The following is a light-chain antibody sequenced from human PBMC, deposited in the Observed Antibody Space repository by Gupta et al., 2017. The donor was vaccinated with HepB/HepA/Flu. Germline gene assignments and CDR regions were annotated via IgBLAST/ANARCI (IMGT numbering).Light chain of an antibody. CDR1: SSDVGSYNL. Sequence: QSALTQPASVSGSPGQSITISCTGTSSDVGSYNLVSWYQQHPGKAPQLMIYEVTKRPSGVSNRFSGSKSGNTASLTISGLQAEDEADYYCCSYAGSRIWVFGGGTKLTVL. J-gene: IGLJ3*02. CDR3: CSYAGSRIWV. V-gene: IGLV2-23*02. CDR2: EVT.